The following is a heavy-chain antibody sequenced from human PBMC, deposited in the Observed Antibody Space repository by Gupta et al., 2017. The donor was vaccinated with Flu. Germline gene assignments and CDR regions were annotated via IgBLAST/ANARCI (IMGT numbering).Heavy chain of an antibody. CDR2: IGTAGDT. CDR3: GREARCRGGDCPFDY. CDR1: GFLFRSYD. D-gene: IGHD2-21*02. V-gene: IGHV3-13*01. J-gene: IGHJ4*02. Sequence: DVLLVESGGGLVQPGGSLRLSCAASGFLFRSYDLRWVRQPTGKGLELVVTIGTAGDTYYPGSVKGRFTISRENAKNSLYLQMNSLRAGDTAVYYCGREARCRGGDCPFDYRGQGTLVTVSS.